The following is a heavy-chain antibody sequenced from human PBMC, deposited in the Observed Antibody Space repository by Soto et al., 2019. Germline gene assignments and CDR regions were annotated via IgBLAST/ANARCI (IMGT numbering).Heavy chain of an antibody. J-gene: IGHJ4*02. CDR1: GGPISSGGYY. D-gene: IGHD3-10*01. CDR2: IYYSGST. V-gene: IGHV4-31*03. Sequence: SETLSLTCTVSGGPISSGGYYWGWIHHHPGKGLEWIGYIYYSGSTYYNPSLKRRVTISVDTSKDQFSLKLSSVTAADTAVYYCARGCILLWFGELSPHFDYWGQGTLVTVSS. CDR3: ARGCILLWFGELSPHFDY.